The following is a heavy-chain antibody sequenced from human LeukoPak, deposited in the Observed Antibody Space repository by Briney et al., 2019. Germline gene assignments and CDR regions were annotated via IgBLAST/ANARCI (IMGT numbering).Heavy chain of an antibody. CDR2: ISANGGST. V-gene: IGHV3-23*01. J-gene: IGHJ4*02. CDR3: AKDRSGGSSCYWDFDY. Sequence: GGSLRLSCAASGFTFTNHAMSWVRQAPGKGLEWVSVISANGGSTYSADSVKGRFTISRDTSKRALFLQMNSLRAEDTAVYYCAKDRSGGSSCYWDFDYWGQGTLVTVSS. D-gene: IGHD2-15*01. CDR1: GFTFTNHA.